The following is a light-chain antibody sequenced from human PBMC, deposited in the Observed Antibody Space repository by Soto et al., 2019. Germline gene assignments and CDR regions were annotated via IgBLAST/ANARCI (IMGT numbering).Light chain of an antibody. CDR1: QSVSSGY. V-gene: IGKV3-20*01. CDR2: GAG. CDR3: QQYGSSPLT. J-gene: IGKJ4*01. Sequence: EIVLTQSPGSLSLSPGERATLSCRASQSVSSGYVAWYQQKPGQSPRLLMYGAGNRASGIPDRFRGSGSGTDFTLTISRLEPEDFVVYFCQQYGSSPLTFGGGTKVDIK.